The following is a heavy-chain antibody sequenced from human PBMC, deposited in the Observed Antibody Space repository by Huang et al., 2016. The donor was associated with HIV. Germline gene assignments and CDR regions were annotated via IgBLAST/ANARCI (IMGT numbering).Heavy chain of an antibody. CDR3: ASGYYRY. V-gene: IGHV3-30-3*01. D-gene: IGHD3-22*01. CDR1: GFTFSSYA. Sequence: QVQLVESGGGVVQPGWSLRLSCAASGFTFSSYAMHWVRLAPGKGLEWVEVISYDGSNKYYAESVKGRFTISRDNSNNTLYLQMNSLRAEDTAVYYCASGYYRYWGQGTLVTVSS. CDR2: ISYDGSNK. J-gene: IGHJ4*02.